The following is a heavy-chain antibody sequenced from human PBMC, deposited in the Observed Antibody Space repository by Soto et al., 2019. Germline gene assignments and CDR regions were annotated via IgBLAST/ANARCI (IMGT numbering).Heavy chain of an antibody. V-gene: IGHV4-39*01. Sequence: SETLSLTCTVSGGSISSSSYYWGWIRQPPGKGLEWIGSIYYSGSTYYNPSLKSRVTISVDTSKNQFSLKLSSVTAADTAVYYCARTNGLWGLVDYWGQGTLVTVSS. CDR1: GGSISSSSYY. J-gene: IGHJ4*02. CDR3: ARTNGLWGLVDY. CDR2: IYYSGST. D-gene: IGHD3-16*01.